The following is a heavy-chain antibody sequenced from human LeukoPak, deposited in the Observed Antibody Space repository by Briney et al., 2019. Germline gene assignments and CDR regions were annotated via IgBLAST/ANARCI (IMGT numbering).Heavy chain of an antibody. CDR2: MNPDSGNT. V-gene: IGHV1-8*01. CDR3: ARDSGGDPQGGYYYYYMDV. CDR1: GYTFTSYD. Sequence: ASVKVSCKASGYTFTSYDINWVRQATGQGLEWMGWMNPDSGNTGYAQKFQGRVTMTRNTSISTAYMELSSLRSEDTAVYYCARDSGGDPQGGYYYYYMDVWGKGTTVTVSS. J-gene: IGHJ6*03. D-gene: IGHD2-21*02.